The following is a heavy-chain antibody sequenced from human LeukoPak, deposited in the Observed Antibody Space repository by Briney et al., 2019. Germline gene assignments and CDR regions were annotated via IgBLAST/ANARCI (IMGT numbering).Heavy chain of an antibody. V-gene: IGHV3-9*01. J-gene: IGHJ6*03. CDR3: ARARGYCSSTTCYKYYMDV. CDR2: ISWNSGSI. CDR1: GFTFDDYA. Sequence: PGRSLRLSCAASGFTFDDYAMHWVRQAPGKGLEWVSGISWNSGSIGYADSVKGRFTISRDNAKNSLYLQMNSPRAEDTAVYYCARARGYCSSTTCYKYYMDVWGKGTTVTVSS. D-gene: IGHD2-2*02.